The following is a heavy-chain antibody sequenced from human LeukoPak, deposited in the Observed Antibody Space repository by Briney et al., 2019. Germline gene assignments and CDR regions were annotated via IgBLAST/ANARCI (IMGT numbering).Heavy chain of an antibody. CDR3: ARDLNVGIDGRHYGADC. CDR1: GFTFSNYC. V-gene: IGHV3-33*01. J-gene: IGHJ4*02. Sequence: GGSLRLPCAASGFTFSNYCIHWVRQAPGKGLEWVSIISYDGNDRYYGDSVRGRFTISRDNSKNTVDLQMDSLRADDTAVYYCARDLNVGIDGRHYGADCWGQGSLVTVSS. CDR2: ISYDGNDR. D-gene: IGHD5-24*01.